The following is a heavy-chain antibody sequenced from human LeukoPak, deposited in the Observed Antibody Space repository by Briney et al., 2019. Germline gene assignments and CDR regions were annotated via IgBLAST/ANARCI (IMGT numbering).Heavy chain of an antibody. J-gene: IGHJ4*02. V-gene: IGHV4-39*07. Sequence: PSETLSLTCTVSGGSINSSSYYWGWIRQPPGKGLEWIGSIYYSGSTYYNPSLKSRVTISVDTSKNQFSLKLSSVTAADTAVYYCVRSDAHSSGWYPIAFLDYWGQGTLVTVSS. CDR1: GGSINSSSYY. CDR3: VRSDAHSSGWYPIAFLDY. CDR2: IYYSGST. D-gene: IGHD6-19*01.